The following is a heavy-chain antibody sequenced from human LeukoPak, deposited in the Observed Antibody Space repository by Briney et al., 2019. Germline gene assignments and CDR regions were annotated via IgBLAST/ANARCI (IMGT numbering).Heavy chain of an antibody. D-gene: IGHD6-13*01. J-gene: IGHJ4*02. CDR3: ARVDSSSWYLIDY. V-gene: IGHV3-48*02. CDR2: ISSSSSTI. CDR1: GFTFSSYS. Sequence: GGSLRLSCAASGFTFSSYSMNWVRQAPGKGLEWVSYISSSSSTIYYTDSVKGRFTISRDNAKNSQYLQMNSLRDEDTAVYYCARVDSSSWYLIDYWGQGTLVTVSS.